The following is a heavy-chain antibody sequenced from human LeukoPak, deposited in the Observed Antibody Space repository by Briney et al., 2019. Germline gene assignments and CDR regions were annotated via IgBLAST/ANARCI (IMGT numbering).Heavy chain of an antibody. CDR2: ISGSGGST. CDR1: GFTFSSYG. J-gene: IGHJ1*01. V-gene: IGHV3-23*01. Sequence: QPGRSLRLSCAASGFTFSSYGMHWVRQAPGKGLEWVSAISGSGGSTYYADSVKGRFTISRDNSKNTLYLQMNSLRAEDTAVYYCAKKGAHPVPPGHWGQGTLVTVSS. CDR3: AKKGAHPVPPGH.